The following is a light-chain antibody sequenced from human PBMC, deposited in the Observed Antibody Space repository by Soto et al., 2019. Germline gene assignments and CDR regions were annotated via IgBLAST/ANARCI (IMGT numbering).Light chain of an antibody. CDR1: QSVSDNY. J-gene: IGKJ2*01. CDR3: QQYGSSPYT. Sequence: EIVLTQSPGTLSMSPGERATLSCRASQSVSDNYVVWYQQKPGQTPRLLIYGASSRATDIPDRFSGSGSGTDFTLTISRLEPEDFAVYYCQQYGSSPYTFGQGTKLEI. V-gene: IGKV3-20*01. CDR2: GAS.